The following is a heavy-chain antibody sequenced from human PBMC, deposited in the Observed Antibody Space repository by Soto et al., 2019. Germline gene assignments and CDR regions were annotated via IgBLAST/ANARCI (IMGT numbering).Heavy chain of an antibody. J-gene: IGHJ4*02. D-gene: IGHD3-22*01. CDR1: GGSISSYY. V-gene: IGHV4-59*01. CDR2: IFYSGGT. Sequence: KPSETLSLTCTVSGGSISSYYWSWIRQPPGKGLEWIGYIFYSGGTNYNPSLKSRVTISVDTSKNQFSLKLSSVTAADTAVYYCARESRAYDSSGYYYVGYFDYWGQGALVTVSS. CDR3: ARESRAYDSSGYYYVGYFDY.